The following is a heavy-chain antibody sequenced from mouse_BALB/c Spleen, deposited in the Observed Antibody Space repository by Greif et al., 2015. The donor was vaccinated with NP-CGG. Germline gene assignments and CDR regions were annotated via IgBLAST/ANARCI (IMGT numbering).Heavy chain of an antibody. J-gene: IGHJ3*01. CDR3: AREVSVSTMITSCAF. CDR1: GFNIKDTY. D-gene: IGHD2-4*01. V-gene: IGHV14-3*02. CDR2: IDPANGNT. Sequence: VQLQHSGAELVKPGASVKLSCTASGFNIKDTYMHWVKQRPEQGLEWIGRIDPANGNTKYEPKFQGEATITADPSTNTAYLQRSSLSAEDTAVYYCAREVSVSTMITSCAFWGQGTLVTVSA.